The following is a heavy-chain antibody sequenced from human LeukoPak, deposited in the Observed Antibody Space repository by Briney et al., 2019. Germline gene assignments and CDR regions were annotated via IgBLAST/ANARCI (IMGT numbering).Heavy chain of an antibody. V-gene: IGHV4-61*02. CDR2: IYTSGST. CDR1: GGSISSGSYY. J-gene: IGHJ6*03. Sequence: SETLSLTCTVSGGSISSGSYYWSWIRQPAGKGLEWIGRIYTSGSTNYNPSLKGRVTISVDTSKNQFSLKLSSVTAADTAVYYCARESEVLRYFDWLLSGHYYYYMDVWGKGTTVTVSS. CDR3: ARESEVLRYFDWLLSGHYYYYMDV. D-gene: IGHD3-9*01.